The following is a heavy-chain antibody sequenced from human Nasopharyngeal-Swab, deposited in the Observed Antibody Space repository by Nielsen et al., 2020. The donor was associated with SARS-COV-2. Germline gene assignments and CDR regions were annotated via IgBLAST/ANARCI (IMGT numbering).Heavy chain of an antibody. CDR3: ASDSRY. D-gene: IGHD2-2*01. V-gene: IGHV3-21*01. CDR2: ISSSGSYM. CDR1: GFTFSDYT. Sequence: GESLKISCAASGFTFSDYTMNWVRRAPGQGLEWVSSISSSGSYMYYTDSVKSRFTMSRDNAKNSLYLQMNSLRAEDTAVYYCASDSRYWGQGTLVTVSS. J-gene: IGHJ4*02.